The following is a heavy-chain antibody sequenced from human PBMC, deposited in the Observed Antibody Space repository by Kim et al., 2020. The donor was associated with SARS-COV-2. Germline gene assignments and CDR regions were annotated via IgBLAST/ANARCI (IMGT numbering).Heavy chain of an antibody. J-gene: IGHJ4*02. CDR2: ISYDGSNK. CDR1: GFTFSSYG. V-gene: IGHV3-30*18. Sequence: GGSLRLSCAASGFTFSSYGMHWVRQAPGKGLEWVAVISYDGSNKYYADSVKGRFTISRDNSKNTLYLQMNSLRAEDTAVYYCAKDQGFYGDYGIDYWGQGTLVTVSS. D-gene: IGHD4-17*01. CDR3: AKDQGFYGDYGIDY.